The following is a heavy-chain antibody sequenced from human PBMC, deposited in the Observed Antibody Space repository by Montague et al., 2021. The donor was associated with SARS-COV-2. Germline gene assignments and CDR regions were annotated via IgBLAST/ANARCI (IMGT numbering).Heavy chain of an antibody. J-gene: IGHJ6*02. CDR2: INHGGST. D-gene: IGHD3-10*01. CDR1: GGSFSDYY. V-gene: IGHV4-34*01. CDR3: ARGRRILLWVGELFSGGDYYGMDV. Sequence: SESLSLTCAVYGGSFSDYYWSWIRQPPGKGLEWIGEINHGGSTNYNPSLRSRVTISVDTSKNQFSLKLSSVTAADTAVYYCARGRRILLWVGELFSGGDYYGMDVWGQGTTVTVSS.